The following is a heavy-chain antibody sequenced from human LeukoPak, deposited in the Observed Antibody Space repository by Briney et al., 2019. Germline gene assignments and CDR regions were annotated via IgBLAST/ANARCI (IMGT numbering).Heavy chain of an antibody. D-gene: IGHD3-22*01. CDR2: ISWNSGSI. J-gene: IGHJ5*02. Sequence: GLEWVSGISWNSGSIGYADSVKGRFTISRDNAKNSLYLQMNSLRAEDTALYYCAKDNYYDSSGLGNWFDPWGQGTLVTVSS. V-gene: IGHV3-9*01. CDR3: AKDNYYDSSGLGNWFDP.